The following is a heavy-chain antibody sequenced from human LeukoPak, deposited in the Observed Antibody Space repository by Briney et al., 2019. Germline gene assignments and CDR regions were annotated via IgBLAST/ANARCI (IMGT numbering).Heavy chain of an antibody. J-gene: IGHJ4*02. CDR3: AKVEGASKASVY. CDR2: ISSSGGST. Sequence: GGSLRLSCAAAGFTFSNYAMTWVRQAPGRGLEWVSSISSSGGSTYYADSVKGRFTISRDNSRNTLYLQMYSLRAEDTAVYYCAKVEGASKASVYWGQGALVTVSS. CDR1: GFTFSNYA. V-gene: IGHV3-23*01. D-gene: IGHD1-1*01.